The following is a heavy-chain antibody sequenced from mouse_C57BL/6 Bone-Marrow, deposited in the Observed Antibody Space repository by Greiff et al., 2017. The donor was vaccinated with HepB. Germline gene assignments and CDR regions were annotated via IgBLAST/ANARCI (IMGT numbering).Heavy chain of an antibody. V-gene: IGHV1-69*01. CDR1: GYTFNSYW. CDR2: IDPSDSYT. J-gene: IGHJ2*01. CDR3: ASLYDYGGY. D-gene: IGHD2-4*01. Sequence: QVQLQQPGAELVMPGASVKLSCKASGYTFNSYWMHWVKQRPGQGLEWIGEIDPSDSYTNYNQKFKGKSTLTVDKSSSTAYMQLSSLTSEDSAVYYCASLYDYGGYWGQGTTLTVSS.